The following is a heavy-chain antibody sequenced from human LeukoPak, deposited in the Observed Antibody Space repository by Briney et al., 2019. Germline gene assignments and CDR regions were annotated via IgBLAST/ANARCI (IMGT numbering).Heavy chain of an antibody. V-gene: IGHV3-48*04. CDR2: ISSSSSTI. CDR3: ARSMVRGVSDY. D-gene: IGHD3-10*01. Sequence: GGSLRLSCAASGFTFSSYSMNWVRQAPGKGLEWVSYISSSSSTIYYADSVKGRFTISRDNAKNSLYLQMNSLRAEDTAVYYCARSMVRGVSDYWGQGTLVTVSS. CDR1: GFTFSSYS. J-gene: IGHJ4*02.